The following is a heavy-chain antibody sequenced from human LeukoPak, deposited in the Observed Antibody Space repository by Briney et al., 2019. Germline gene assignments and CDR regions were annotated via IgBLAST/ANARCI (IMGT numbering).Heavy chain of an antibody. V-gene: IGHV1-2*02. CDR1: GYTFTGYY. CDR3: ARSSIVVVPAAMNWFDP. CDR2: INPNSGGT. D-gene: IGHD2-2*01. J-gene: IGHJ5*02. Sequence: ASVKVSCKASGYTFTGYYMHWVRQAPGQGLEGMGWINPNSGGTNYAQKFQGRVTMTRDTSISTAYMELSRLRSDDTAVYYCARSSIVVVPAAMNWFDPWGQGTLVTVSS.